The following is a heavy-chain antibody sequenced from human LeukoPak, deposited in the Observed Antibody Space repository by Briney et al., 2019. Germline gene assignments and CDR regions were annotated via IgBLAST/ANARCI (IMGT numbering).Heavy chain of an antibody. Sequence: SETLSLTCAVYGVSFSGYYWSWIRQPPGKGLEWIGEINHSGSTNYNPSLKSRVTISVDTSKNQFSLKLSSVTAADTAVYYCVRGRARSAMIVVVMLDYWGQGTLVTVSS. V-gene: IGHV4-34*01. CDR1: GVSFSGYY. CDR3: VRGRARSAMIVVVMLDY. J-gene: IGHJ4*02. CDR2: INHSGST. D-gene: IGHD3-22*01.